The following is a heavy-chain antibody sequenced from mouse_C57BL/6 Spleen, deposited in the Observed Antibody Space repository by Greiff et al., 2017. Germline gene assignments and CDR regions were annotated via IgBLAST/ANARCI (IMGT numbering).Heavy chain of an antibody. V-gene: IGHV1-55*01. J-gene: IGHJ3*01. Sequence: QVQLQQSGAELVKPGASVKMSCKASGYTFTSYWITWVKQRPGQGLEWIGDIYPGSGSTNYNEKFKSKATLTVDTSSSTAYMQLSSLTSEDSAVXYGARALYGNPREDWGQGTLGNVSA. D-gene: IGHD2-1*01. CDR1: GYTFTSYW. CDR2: IYPGSGST. CDR3: ARALYGNPRED.